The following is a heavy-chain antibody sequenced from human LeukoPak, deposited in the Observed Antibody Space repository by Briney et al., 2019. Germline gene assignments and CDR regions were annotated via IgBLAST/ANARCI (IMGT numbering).Heavy chain of an antibody. D-gene: IGHD3-10*01. J-gene: IGHJ3*02. V-gene: IGHV4-59*01. CDR2: IYYSGST. CDR1: GGSISSYY. CDR3: ARSPITMVRGEPNDAFDI. Sequence: SETLSLTCTVSGGSISSYYWSWIRQPPGKGLEWIGYIYYSGSTNYNPSLKSRVTISVDTSKNQFSLKLSSVTAADTAVYYCARSPITMVRGEPNDAFDIWGQGTMVTVSS.